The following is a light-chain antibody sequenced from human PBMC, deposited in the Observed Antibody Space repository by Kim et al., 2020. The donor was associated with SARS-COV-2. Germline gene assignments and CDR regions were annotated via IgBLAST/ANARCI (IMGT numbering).Light chain of an antibody. CDR2: GAS. J-gene: IGKJ4*01. CDR1: QAISNY. CDR3: LQHNNYPLT. Sequence: DIQMTQSPSAMSASVGDRVTITCRASQAISNYLAWFQWRPGKVPKRLIYGASSLQSGVPSRFSGSGSGTEFILTISNLQPEDFATYYCLQHNNYPLTFGGGTKVDIK. V-gene: IGKV1-17*03.